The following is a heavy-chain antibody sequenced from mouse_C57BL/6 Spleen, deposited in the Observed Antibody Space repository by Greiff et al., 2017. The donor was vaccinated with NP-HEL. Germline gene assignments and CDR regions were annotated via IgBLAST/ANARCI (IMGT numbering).Heavy chain of an antibody. V-gene: IGHV5-6*01. CDR3: ARDSNYVEDY. J-gene: IGHJ2*01. CDR1: GFTFSSYG. Sequence: EVKVVESGGDLVKPGGSLKLSCAASGFTFSSYGMSWVRQTPDKRLEWVATISSGGSYTYYPDSVKGRFTISRDNAKNTLYLQMSSLKSEDTAMYYCARDSNYVEDYWGQGTTLTVSS. CDR2: ISSGGSYT. D-gene: IGHD2-5*01.